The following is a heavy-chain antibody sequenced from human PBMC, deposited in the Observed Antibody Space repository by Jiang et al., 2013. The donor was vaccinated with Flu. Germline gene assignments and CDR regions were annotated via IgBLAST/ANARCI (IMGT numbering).Heavy chain of an antibody. CDR1: AASISAYS. D-gene: IGHD1-26*01. J-gene: IGHJ5*02. Sequence: SGSGLVKPSETLSLTCTVSAASISAYSWSWIRQTPGKGLEWIGYVHYSGNTNYNPSFNNRVTISVDMSKNHFSLRLISVTAADTAVYYCARGPTTWDLLETGNWLDPWGQGALVTVSS. CDR3: ARGPTTWDLLETGNWLDP. V-gene: IGHV4-59*01. CDR2: VHYSGNT.